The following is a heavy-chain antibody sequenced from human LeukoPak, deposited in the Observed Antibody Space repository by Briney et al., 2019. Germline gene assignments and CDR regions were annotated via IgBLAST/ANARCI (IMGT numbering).Heavy chain of an antibody. J-gene: IGHJ6*02. CDR2: ISAYNGNT. V-gene: IGHV1-18*01. CDR3: ARDPRRYSYLLAVYYYGMDV. Sequence: ASVKVSCKASGYTFTSYGISWVRQAPGQGLEWMGWISAYNGNTNYAQKLQGRVTMTTDTSTSTAYMELRSLRSDDTAVYYCARDPRRYSYLLAVYYYGMDVWGQGTTVTVSS. D-gene: IGHD5-18*01. CDR1: GYTFTSYG.